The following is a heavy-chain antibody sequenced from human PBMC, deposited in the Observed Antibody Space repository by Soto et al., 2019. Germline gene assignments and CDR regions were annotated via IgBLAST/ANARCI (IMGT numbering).Heavy chain of an antibody. CDR2: ISSSSSTI. D-gene: IGHD6-19*01. Sequence: GGSLRLSCAASGFTFSSYSMNWVRQAPGKGLEWVSYISSSSSTIYYADSVKGRFTISRDNAKNSLYLQMNSLRAEDTAVYYCARDTAVAGTSPLTTWGQGTLVTVSS. CDR1: GFTFSSYS. V-gene: IGHV3-48*01. J-gene: IGHJ5*02. CDR3: ARDTAVAGTSPLTT.